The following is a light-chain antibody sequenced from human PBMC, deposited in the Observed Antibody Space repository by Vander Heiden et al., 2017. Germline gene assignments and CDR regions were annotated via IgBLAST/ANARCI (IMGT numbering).Light chain of an antibody. CDR1: VLAKKY. V-gene: IGLV3-27*01. Sequence: SYELTQPSSVSVSPGQTARPTRSGDVLAKKYARWFQQKPGQAPVLVIYKDSERPSGIPERFSGSSSGTTVTLTISGAQVEDEADYYCYSAADNNPNWVFGGGTKLTVL. CDR2: KDS. J-gene: IGLJ3*02. CDR3: YSAADNNPNWV.